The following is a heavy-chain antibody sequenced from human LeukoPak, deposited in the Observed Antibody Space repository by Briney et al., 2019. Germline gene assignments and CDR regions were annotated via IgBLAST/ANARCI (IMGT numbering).Heavy chain of an antibody. J-gene: IGHJ5*02. Sequence: SGTLSLTCAVSGGSISSSNWWSWVRQPPGKGLEWIGKIYHSGSTNYNPSLKSRVTISVDKSKNQFSLKLSSVTAADTAVYYCARRASGWYKNWFDPWGQGTLVTVSS. CDR2: IYHSGST. V-gene: IGHV4-4*02. CDR1: GGSISSSNW. D-gene: IGHD6-19*01. CDR3: ARRASGWYKNWFDP.